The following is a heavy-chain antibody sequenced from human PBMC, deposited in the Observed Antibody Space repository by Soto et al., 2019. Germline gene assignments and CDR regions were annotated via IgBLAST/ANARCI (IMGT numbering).Heavy chain of an antibody. Sequence: QITLKESGPTLVKPTQTLTLTCTFSGFSLSTSGVDVGWIRQPPGKALEGLALIHRDDDKRYSPSLKSRLTVAKDVSKNSVVLTMTNMDPVDAATYYCAREGRPYNYGGPYYFDYGGQGTLVTVSS. V-gene: IGHV2-5*02. D-gene: IGHD4-17*01. CDR2: IHRDDDK. CDR3: AREGRPYNYGGPYYFDY. CDR1: GFSLSTSGVD. J-gene: IGHJ4*02.